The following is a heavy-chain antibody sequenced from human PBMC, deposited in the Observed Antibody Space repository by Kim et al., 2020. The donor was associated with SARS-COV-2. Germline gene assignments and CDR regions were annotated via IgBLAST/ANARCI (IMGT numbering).Heavy chain of an antibody. J-gene: IGHJ4*02. CDR2: T. Sequence: THYAAFVKGRYTNSRDNSKNTGYLKVNSPRAEDTAVYYCAKESIGRADDWGQGTLVTVSS. D-gene: IGHD3-16*01. CDR3: AKESIGRADD. V-gene: IGHV3-23*01.